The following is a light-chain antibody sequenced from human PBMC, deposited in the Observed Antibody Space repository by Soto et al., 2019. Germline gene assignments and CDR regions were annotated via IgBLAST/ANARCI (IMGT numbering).Light chain of an antibody. CDR1: QSVGSL. Sequence: EIVLTQSPATLSLSPGERATLSCRASQSVGSLLAWYQQKPGQAPRLLIYDAFNRATGIPARFSGSGSGTDFTLTISSLDPEDFAVYYCQHRSNWPRTFGQGTKVEIK. V-gene: IGKV3-11*01. CDR2: DAF. CDR3: QHRSNWPRT. J-gene: IGKJ1*01.